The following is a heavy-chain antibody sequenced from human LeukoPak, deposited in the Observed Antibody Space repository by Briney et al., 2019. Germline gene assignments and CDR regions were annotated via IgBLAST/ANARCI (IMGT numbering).Heavy chain of an antibody. CDR3: ARIGAGSSRDY. Sequence: PGRSLRLSCAASGFXFSNFAMTWVRQAPGKGQEWVSSIVGSSSTYYADSLEGRFTISRDNAKNSLYLQMNSLRAEDTAVYYCARIGAGSSRDYWGQGTLVTVSS. D-gene: IGHD6-13*01. V-gene: IGHV3-21*01. CDR1: GFXFSNFA. J-gene: IGHJ4*02. CDR2: IVGSSST.